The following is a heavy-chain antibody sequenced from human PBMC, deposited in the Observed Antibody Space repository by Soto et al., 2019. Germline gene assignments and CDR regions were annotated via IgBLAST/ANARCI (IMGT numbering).Heavy chain of an antibody. D-gene: IGHD3-22*01. CDR1: GDSISSVHYY. CDR2: IHYSGST. J-gene: IGHJ4*02. CDR3: VRGNYYDSSDWPPRK. Sequence: QVQLQETGPGLVKPSQTLSLTCTVSGDSISSVHYYWSWIRQPPGKGLEWIGYIHYSGSTYQNPSLKSLVTKSVETSKNQFSLKMSSVTDADTALYYCVRGNYYDSSDWPPRKWGQGTLITVSS. V-gene: IGHV4-30-4*01.